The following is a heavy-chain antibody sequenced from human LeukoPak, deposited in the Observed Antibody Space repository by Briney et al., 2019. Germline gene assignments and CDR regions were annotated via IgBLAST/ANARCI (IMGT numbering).Heavy chain of an antibody. V-gene: IGHV3-7*01. J-gene: IGHJ4*02. CDR3: ARVSDSIWFGELLYFDY. CDR2: IKQDGSEK. D-gene: IGHD3-10*01. CDR1: GFTFSSYW. Sequence: GGSLRLSCAASGFTFSSYWMSWVRQAPGKGLEWVANIKQDGSEKYYVDSVKGRFTISRDNAKNSLYLQMNSLRAEDTAVYYCARVSDSIWFGELLYFDYWGQETLVTVSS.